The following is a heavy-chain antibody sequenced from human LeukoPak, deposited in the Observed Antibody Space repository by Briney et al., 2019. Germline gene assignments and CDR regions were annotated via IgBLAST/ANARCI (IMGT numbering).Heavy chain of an antibody. J-gene: IGHJ4*02. D-gene: IGHD2-2*01. Sequence: SETLSLTCTVSGVSISSSSYYWGWIRQPPGKGLEWIGSIYYSGSTYYNPSLKSRVTISVDTSKNQFSLKLSSVTAADTAVYYCAVVPAASYYLDYWGQGTLVTVSS. CDR3: AVVPAASYYLDY. CDR1: GVSISSSSYY. CDR2: IYYSGST. V-gene: IGHV4-39*01.